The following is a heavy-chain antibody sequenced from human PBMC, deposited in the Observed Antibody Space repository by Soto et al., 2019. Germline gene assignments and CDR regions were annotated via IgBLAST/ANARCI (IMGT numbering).Heavy chain of an antibody. D-gene: IGHD3-16*01. J-gene: IGHJ3*02. Sequence: PSETLSLTCTASGGSIFSHYWGWIRQPPGKGLEYIGYIYYSGSTNYNPSLKSRVTISVDMSREQFSLKLTSVTAADTAVYYCARGHNLGGSTFDIWGQGTSVTVSS. CDR2: IYYSGST. CDR3: ARGHNLGGSTFDI. V-gene: IGHV4-59*11. CDR1: GGSIFSHY.